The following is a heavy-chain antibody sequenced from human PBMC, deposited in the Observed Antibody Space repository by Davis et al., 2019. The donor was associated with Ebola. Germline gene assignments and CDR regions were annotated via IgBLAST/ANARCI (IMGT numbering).Heavy chain of an antibody. Sequence: PGGSLRLSCTVSGGSMSSSSYYWGWIRQPPGKGLEWMGGMYYGVNTHYNPSLKSRVTVSVDTSKNQFSLKLRSVTAADMAVYYCARVEDSGYSTWGQGTLVIVSS. CDR1: GGSMSSSSYY. D-gene: IGHD3-22*01. CDR2: MYYGVNT. CDR3: ARVEDSGYST. J-gene: IGHJ5*02. V-gene: IGHV4-39*01.